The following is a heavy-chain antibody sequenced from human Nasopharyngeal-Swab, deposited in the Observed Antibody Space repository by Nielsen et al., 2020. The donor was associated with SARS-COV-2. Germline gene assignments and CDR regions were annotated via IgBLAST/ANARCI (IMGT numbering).Heavy chain of an antibody. J-gene: IGHJ4*02. D-gene: IGHD6-13*01. V-gene: IGHV3-30-3*01. CDR2: ISYDGSNK. CDR1: GFTFSSFP. Sequence: GGSLRLSCAASGFTFSSFPIHWVRQAPGKGLEWVTVISYDGSNKYYADSVKGRFTISRDNSKNTLYLQMNSLRAEDTAVYYCAKDRGRSWYLFDYWGQGTLVTVSS. CDR3: AKDRGRSWYLFDY.